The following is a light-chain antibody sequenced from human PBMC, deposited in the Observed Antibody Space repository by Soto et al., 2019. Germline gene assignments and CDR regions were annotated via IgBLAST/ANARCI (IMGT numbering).Light chain of an antibody. CDR1: QSVSSSY. CDR2: GAS. J-gene: IGKJ1*01. CDR3: QQYGSSSWT. Sequence: EIALTQSPGTLSLSPGERATLSWRASQSVSSSYLAWYQQRPGQAPRLLIYGASSRATGIPDRFRGSGSGTDFTLTVSRLEPEDFAVYYCQQYGSSSWTFGQGTKVDI. V-gene: IGKV3-20*01.